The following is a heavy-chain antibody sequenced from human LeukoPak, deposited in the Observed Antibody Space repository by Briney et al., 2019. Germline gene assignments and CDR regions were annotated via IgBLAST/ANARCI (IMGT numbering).Heavy chain of an antibody. CDR1: GGSISSYY. D-gene: IGHD5-18*01. V-gene: IGHV4-59*01. Sequence: SETLSLTCTVSGGSISSYYWSWIRQPPGKGLEWIGYIYYSGSTNYNPSLKSRVTISVDTSKNQFSLKLSSATAADTAVYYCASLIELREFFDYWGQGILVTVSS. CDR2: IYYSGST. CDR3: ASLIELREFFDY. J-gene: IGHJ4*02.